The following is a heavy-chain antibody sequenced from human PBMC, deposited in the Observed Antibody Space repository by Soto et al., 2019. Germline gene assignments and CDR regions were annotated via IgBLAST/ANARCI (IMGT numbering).Heavy chain of an antibody. V-gene: IGHV5-51*01. CDR2: IYPGDSDT. CDR1: GYSFTSYW. D-gene: IGHD3-3*01. Sequence: GESLKISCKGSGYSFTSYWIGWVRQMPGKGLEWMGIIYPGDSDTRYSPSFQGQVTISADKSISTAYLQWSSLKASDTAMYYCARLTYYDFCSGYPPLTDVWGQGTTVTVSS. CDR3: ARLTYYDFCSGYPPLTDV. J-gene: IGHJ6*02.